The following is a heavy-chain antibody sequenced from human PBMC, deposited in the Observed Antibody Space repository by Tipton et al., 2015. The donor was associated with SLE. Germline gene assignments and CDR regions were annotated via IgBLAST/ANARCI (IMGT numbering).Heavy chain of an antibody. J-gene: IGHJ4*02. CDR1: DDSISTRSYY. Sequence: TLSLTCTVSDDSISTRSYYWGWIRQPPGKGLEWIGSVYYSVGTGGSTGGSTYYNPSLKSRVIISVDTSNNQFSLRLISVTAADTAIYYCAGGSSSPVYFWGQGRLVTVSS. CDR2: VYYSVGTGGSTGGST. CDR3: AGGSSSPVYF. D-gene: IGHD1-26*01. V-gene: IGHV4-39*07.